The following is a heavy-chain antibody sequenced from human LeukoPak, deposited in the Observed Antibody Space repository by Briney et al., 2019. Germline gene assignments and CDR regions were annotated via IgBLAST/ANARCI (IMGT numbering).Heavy chain of an antibody. J-gene: IGHJ5*02. CDR2: INPSGGST. Sequence: ASVKVSCEASGYTFTSYYMHWVRQAPGQGLEWMGIINPSGGSTSYAQKFQGRVTMTRDMSTSTVYMELSSLRSDDTAVYYCARDSQIITMVRGVIPFDPWGQGTLVTVSS. D-gene: IGHD3-10*01. CDR1: GYTFTSYY. V-gene: IGHV1-46*01. CDR3: ARDSQIITMVRGVIPFDP.